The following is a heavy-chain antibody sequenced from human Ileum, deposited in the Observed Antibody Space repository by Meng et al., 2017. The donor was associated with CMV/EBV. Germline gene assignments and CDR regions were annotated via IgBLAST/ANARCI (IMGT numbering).Heavy chain of an antibody. CDR2: VSGTNKYK. V-gene: IGHV3-21*01. J-gene: IGHJ4*02. Sequence: GGSLRLSCAASGFDFSTYSMNWVRQAPGKGLEWVSFVSGTNKYKYYADSVKGRFTISRDNAENSLYLHMNSLTAEDTAVYYCAKEQGYCDSVTCYTDRRVLDSWGQGTLVTVSS. CDR1: GFDFSTYS. D-gene: IGHD5/OR15-5a*01. CDR3: AKEQGYCDSVTCYTDRRVLDS.